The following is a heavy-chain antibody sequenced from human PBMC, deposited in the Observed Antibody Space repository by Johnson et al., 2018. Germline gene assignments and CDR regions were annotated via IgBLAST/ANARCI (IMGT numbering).Heavy chain of an antibody. CDR1: GFTFSSYG. V-gene: IGHV3-30*18. CDR2: TSKDGRYI. J-gene: IGHJ6*02. Sequence: QVQLVESGGGVVQPGRSLRLSCEASGFTFSSYGMHWVRQAPGKGLEGVALTSKDGRYIYYADSVKGRFANSRENSKIKRYLQRNSLKVEDRAFFYCAKDRIERVTGYFGMDVWGQGTTVTVSS. CDR3: AKDRIERVTGYFGMDV. D-gene: IGHD2-8*02.